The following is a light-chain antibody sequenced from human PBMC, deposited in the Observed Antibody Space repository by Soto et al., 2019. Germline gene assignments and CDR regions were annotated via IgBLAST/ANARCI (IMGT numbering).Light chain of an antibody. CDR3: QHFNSYPWT. J-gene: IGKJ1*01. Sequence: DIQMTQSPSTLSASVGDRVTITCRASQSISSWLAWYQQKPGKAPKLLINKASSLESGVPSRFSGSVSGTEFTLTISSLQPDDFATYYCQHFNSYPWTFGQGTKVDIK. CDR1: QSISSW. CDR2: KAS. V-gene: IGKV1-5*03.